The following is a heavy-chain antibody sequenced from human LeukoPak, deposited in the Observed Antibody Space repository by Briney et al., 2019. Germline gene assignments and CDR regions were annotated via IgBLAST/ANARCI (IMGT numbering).Heavy chain of an antibody. Sequence: PGRSLRLSCAASGFTFSSYAMHWVRQAPGKGLEWVAVISYDGSNKYYADSVKGRFTISRDNSKNTLYLQMNSLRAEDTAVYYCARDRMDSSGWFDYWGQGTLVTVSS. V-gene: IGHV3-30-3*01. CDR2: ISYDGSNK. J-gene: IGHJ5*01. CDR1: GFTFSSYA. CDR3: ARDRMDSSGWFDY. D-gene: IGHD6-19*01.